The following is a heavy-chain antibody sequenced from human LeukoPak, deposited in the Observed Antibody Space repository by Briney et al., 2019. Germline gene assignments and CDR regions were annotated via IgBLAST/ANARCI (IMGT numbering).Heavy chain of an antibody. CDR1: GYTFTSFG. J-gene: IGHJ5*02. V-gene: IGHV1-18*01. D-gene: IGHD3-10*01. CDR3: ARDATPYYYGSASYFFVH. Sequence: ASVNVSCKASGYTFTSFGVNWVRQAPGQGLEWMGWISAYNGNASYVQTYEGRVTMTTETSTSTAYMELRNLTSDDTAVYYCARDATPYYYGSASYFFVHWGQGTLVTVSS. CDR2: ISAYNGNA.